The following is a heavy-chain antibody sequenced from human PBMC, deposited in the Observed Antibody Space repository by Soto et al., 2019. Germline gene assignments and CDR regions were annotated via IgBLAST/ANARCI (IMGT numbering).Heavy chain of an antibody. Sequence: QVQLVQSGAEEKKPGASVKVSCKASGYTFTSYAMHWVRQAPGQRLEWMGWINAGNGNTKYSQKFQGRVTITRDTSASTAYMELSSLRSEDTAVYYCARSSGWYVWFDPWGHGTLVTVSS. CDR3: ARSSGWYVWFDP. CDR1: GYTFTSYA. J-gene: IGHJ5*02. D-gene: IGHD6-13*01. V-gene: IGHV1-3*05. CDR2: INAGNGNT.